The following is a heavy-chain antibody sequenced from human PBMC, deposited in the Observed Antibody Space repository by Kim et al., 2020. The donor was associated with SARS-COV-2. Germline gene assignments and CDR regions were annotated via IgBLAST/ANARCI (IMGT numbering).Heavy chain of an antibody. D-gene: IGHD3-10*01. CDR3: AKGAEWFGELLY. Sequence: GGSLRLSCAASGFTFDDYAMHWVRQAPGKGLEWVSGISWNSGSIGYADSVKGRFTISRDNAKNSLYLQMNSLRAEDTALYYCAKGAEWFGELLYWGQGTLGTVSS. V-gene: IGHV3-9*01. CDR2: ISWNSGSI. CDR1: GFTFDDYA. J-gene: IGHJ4*02.